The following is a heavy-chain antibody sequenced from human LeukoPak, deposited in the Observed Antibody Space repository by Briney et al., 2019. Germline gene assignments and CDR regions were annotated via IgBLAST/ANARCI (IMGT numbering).Heavy chain of an antibody. CDR1: GYTFTGYY. CDR2: INPNSGGT. CDR3: ARGGPGGSGSYYNIDY. Sequence: GASVKVSCKASGYTFTGYYMHWVRQAPGQGLEWMGRINPNSGGTNYAQKFQGRVTMTRDKSISTAYMELSRLRSDDTAVYYCARGGPGGSGSYYNIDYWGQGTLVTVSS. J-gene: IGHJ4*02. D-gene: IGHD3-10*01. V-gene: IGHV1-2*06.